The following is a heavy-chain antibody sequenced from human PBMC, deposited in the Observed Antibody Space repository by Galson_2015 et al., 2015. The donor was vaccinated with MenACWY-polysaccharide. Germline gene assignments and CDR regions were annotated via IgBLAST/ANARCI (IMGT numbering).Heavy chain of an antibody. J-gene: IGHJ6*02. Sequence: SLRLSCAASRFTFIRSWMHWVRQTPGKGLVWVSHINNDGSGTGYTDSVKGRFTISRDNAKNTLYLQMNSLRAEDTALYYCVADWAYGMPVWGQGTTVTVSS. CDR1: RFTFIRSW. V-gene: IGHV3-74*01. CDR3: VADWAYGMPV. CDR2: INNDGSGT. D-gene: IGHD3-16*01.